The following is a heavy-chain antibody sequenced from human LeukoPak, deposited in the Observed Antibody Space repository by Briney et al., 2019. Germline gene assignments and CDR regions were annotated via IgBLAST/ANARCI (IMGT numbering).Heavy chain of an antibody. D-gene: IGHD2-2*01. CDR1: GFTFSTYA. J-gene: IGHJ4*02. Sequence: SGGSLRLSCAASGFTFSTYAMSWVRQAPGRGLEWVSGLGDSGGSTYYADSVKGRFTNSRDSSKNTLYLQMNSLRAEDTAVYYCAKGLSTSYYSDFDYWGQGTVVTVSS. V-gene: IGHV3-23*01. CDR3: AKGLSTSYYSDFDY. CDR2: LGDSGGST.